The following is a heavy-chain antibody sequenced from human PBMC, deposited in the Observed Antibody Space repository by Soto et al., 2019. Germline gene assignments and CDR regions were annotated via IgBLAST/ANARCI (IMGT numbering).Heavy chain of an antibody. Sequence: SETLSLTCAVSGGSISSGGYSWSWIRQPPGKGLEWIGYIYHNGSPYYNPSLKSRVTISVDRSKNQFSLKLSSVTAADTAVYYCARVPDVWGQGTTVTV. CDR2: IYHNGSP. J-gene: IGHJ6*02. CDR1: GGSISSGGYS. CDR3: ARVPDV. V-gene: IGHV4-30-2*01.